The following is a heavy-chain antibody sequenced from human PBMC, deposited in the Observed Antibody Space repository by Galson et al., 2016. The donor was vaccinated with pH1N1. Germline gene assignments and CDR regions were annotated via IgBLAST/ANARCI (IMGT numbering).Heavy chain of an antibody. CDR2: IIPIFGTT. Sequence: SVMVSCKASGGTFSNSAVSWVRQAPGQGLEWMGGIIPIFGTTNYAQKIQGRVTITADQITSTSYMELSSLRSEDTAIYYCASPAIVRGVVYYHYGMDVWGQGTTVTVSS. CDR3: ASPAIVRGVVYYHYGMDV. V-gene: IGHV1-69*13. CDR1: GGTFSNSA. J-gene: IGHJ6*02. D-gene: IGHD3-10*01.